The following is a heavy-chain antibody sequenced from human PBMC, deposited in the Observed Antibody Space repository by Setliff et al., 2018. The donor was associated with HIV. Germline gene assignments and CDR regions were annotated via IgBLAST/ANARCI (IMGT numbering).Heavy chain of an antibody. CDR3: ARTWWLRSNWFDP. J-gene: IGHJ5*02. V-gene: IGHV4-39*01. CDR2: IHYSGST. Sequence: SETLSLTCTVSGGSISSSNYYWGWIRQPPGKGLEYIGSIHYSGSTYYNPSLKSRVTISVDTSKNQFSLKLSSVTAADTAVYYCARTWWLRSNWFDPWGQGTLVTVSS. D-gene: IGHD5-12*01. CDR1: GGSISSSNYY.